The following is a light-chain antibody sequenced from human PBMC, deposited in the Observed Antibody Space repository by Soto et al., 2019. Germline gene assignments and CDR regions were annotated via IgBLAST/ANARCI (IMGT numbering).Light chain of an antibody. CDR3: QQYTSTTWT. CDR2: RAS. CDR1: QSVPGNY. Sequence: EIVLTQSPGTLSLSLGERATLSCRASQSVPGNYLAWLQQRPGQAPRLLIHRASSRATGIPDRFSGSGSGTDFTLTISRLEPEDFAVYYCQQYTSTTWTLGQGTKVETK. V-gene: IGKV3-20*01. J-gene: IGKJ1*01.